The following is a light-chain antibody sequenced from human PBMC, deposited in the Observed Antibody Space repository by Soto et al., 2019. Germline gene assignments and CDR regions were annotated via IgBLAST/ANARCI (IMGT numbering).Light chain of an antibody. CDR1: QSVSSNY. Sequence: EIVLTQYPVTLSLSPGERATLSCRASQSVSSNYLAWYQQKPGQAPRLLIYVASNRATGIPDRFSGSGSGTDFTLTISRLEPEDFAVYYCQHYGSSPTFGQGTKVDIK. J-gene: IGKJ1*01. CDR3: QHYGSSPT. V-gene: IGKV3-20*01. CDR2: VAS.